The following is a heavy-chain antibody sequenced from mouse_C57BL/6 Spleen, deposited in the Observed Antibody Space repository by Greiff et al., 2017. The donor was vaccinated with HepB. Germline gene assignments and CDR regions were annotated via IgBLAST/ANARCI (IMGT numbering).Heavy chain of an antibody. V-gene: IGHV10-1*01. Sequence: EVQLVESGGGLVQPKGSLKLSCAASGFSFNTYAMNWVRQAPGKGLEWVARIRSKSNNYATYYADSVKDRFTISRDDSESMLYLQMNNLKTEDTAMYYCVRQSPNWDGAMDYWGQGTSVTVSS. CDR2: IRSKSNNYAT. D-gene: IGHD4-1*01. CDR3: VRQSPNWDGAMDY. CDR1: GFSFNTYA. J-gene: IGHJ4*01.